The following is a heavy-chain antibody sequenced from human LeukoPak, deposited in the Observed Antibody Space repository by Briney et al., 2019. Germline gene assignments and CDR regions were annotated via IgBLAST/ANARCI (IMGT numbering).Heavy chain of an antibody. CDR2: IYYSGST. CDR1: AGSISSGDYY. Sequence: SETLSLTCTVSAGSISSGDYYWSWIRQPPGKGLEWIGYIYYSGSTYYNPSLKSRVTISVDTSKNQFSLKLSSVTAADTAVYYCARDGGAGVVVVAATRGHWFDPWGQGTLVTVSS. J-gene: IGHJ5*02. CDR3: ARDGGAGVVVVAATRGHWFDP. D-gene: IGHD2-15*01. V-gene: IGHV4-30-4*01.